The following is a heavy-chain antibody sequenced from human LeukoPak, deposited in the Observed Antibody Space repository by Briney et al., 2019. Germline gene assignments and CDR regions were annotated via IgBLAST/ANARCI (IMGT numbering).Heavy chain of an antibody. D-gene: IGHD2-2*01. V-gene: IGHV1-69*04. CDR2: IIPILGIA. CDR1: GGTFSSYA. J-gene: IGHJ5*02. CDR3: ARDSRYLPGTVNWFDP. Sequence: SVKVSCKASGGTFSSYAISWVRQAPGQGLEWMGRIIPILGIANYAQKFQGRVTITAEKSTSTAYMELSSLRSEDTAVYYCARDSRYLPGTVNWFDPWGQGTLVTVSS.